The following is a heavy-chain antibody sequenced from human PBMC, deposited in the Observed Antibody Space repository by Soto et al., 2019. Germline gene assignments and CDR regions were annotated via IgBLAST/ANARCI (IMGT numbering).Heavy chain of an antibody. CDR2: IYPSGST. V-gene: IGHV4-30-2*01. Sequence: TLSLTCAVSGGSISSAGYSWSWIRQPPGKGLEWIGYIYPSGSTYYNPSLKSRVTISVDRSKNQFSLKLSSVTAADTAVYYCARYSWYFDYWGQGTLVTVSS. J-gene: IGHJ4*02. CDR1: GGSISSAGYS. CDR3: ARYSWYFDY. D-gene: IGHD5-18*01.